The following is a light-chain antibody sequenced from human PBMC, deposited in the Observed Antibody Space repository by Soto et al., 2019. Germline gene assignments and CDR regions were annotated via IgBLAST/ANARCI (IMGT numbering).Light chain of an antibody. V-gene: IGKV4-1*01. CDR2: WAS. J-gene: IGKJ5*01. CDR3: QQYYSIPIT. CDR1: QSVLYSSNNKNY. Sequence: DIVMTQSPDSLAVSLGERATINCKSSQSVLYSSNNKNYLAWYKQKPGQPPNLLIYWASTRESGVPDRFSGSGSGIDFTLTISSLQAEDVAVYYCQQYYSIPITFGQGTRLEIK.